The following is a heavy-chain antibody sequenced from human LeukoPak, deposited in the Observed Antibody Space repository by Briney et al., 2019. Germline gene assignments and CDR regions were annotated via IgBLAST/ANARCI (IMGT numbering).Heavy chain of an antibody. D-gene: IGHD3-10*01. J-gene: IGHJ4*02. V-gene: IGHV3-23*01. CDR2: ISGSGEST. CDR3: AKASYGSGSYYTSLAD. CDR1: GSTFSNYA. Sequence: GGSLRLSCAASGSTFSNYAMSWVRQAPGKGLEWVSAISGSGESTYYADSVKGRFTISRDNSKNTLYLQMNTVRADDTAVYYCAKASYGSGSYYTSLADWGQGTLVTVSS.